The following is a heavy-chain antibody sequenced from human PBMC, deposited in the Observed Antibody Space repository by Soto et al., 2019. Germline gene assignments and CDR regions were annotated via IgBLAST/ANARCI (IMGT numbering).Heavy chain of an antibody. CDR3: ARMNQLAPKRNAFDI. D-gene: IGHD1-1*01. CDR1: GGSIISYF. J-gene: IGHJ3*02. Sequence: SETLSLTCSVSGGSIISYFWTWIRQSPGKGLQWIGYSHYSGNTNYNPSLKSRVTMSVDTSKNQFSLNLASVTAADTAVYYCARMNQLAPKRNAFDIWGQGTMVNVSS. CDR2: SHYSGNT. V-gene: IGHV4-59*01.